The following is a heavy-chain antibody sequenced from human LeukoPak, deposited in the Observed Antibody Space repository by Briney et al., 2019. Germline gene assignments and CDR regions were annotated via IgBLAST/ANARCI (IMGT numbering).Heavy chain of an antibody. CDR2: IYYSGIT. Sequence: SETLSLTCTVSGGSITSGGYYWSWIRQHAGKGLEWIGYIYYSGITSYNPSLKSRVTISLDASRNQFSLKLSSVTAADTAVYYCAREMDYYDSGGYYLQWFDPWGQGTLVTVSS. V-gene: IGHV4-31*03. D-gene: IGHD3-22*01. CDR3: AREMDYYDSGGYYLQWFDP. J-gene: IGHJ5*02. CDR1: GGSITSGGYY.